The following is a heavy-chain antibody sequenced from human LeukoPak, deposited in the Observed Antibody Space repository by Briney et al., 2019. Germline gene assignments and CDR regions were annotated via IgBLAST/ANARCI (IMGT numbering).Heavy chain of an antibody. D-gene: IGHD4-17*01. Sequence: GGSLRLSCAVSGLTFNNYAMSWVRQAPGKGQEWVSAISKSGDRTYYAASAKGRFTIYRDNSKNTQYLQMNSLRAEDTAVYYCTVFGDSNHWGQGTLVTVSS. CDR2: ISKSGDRT. CDR1: GLTFNNYA. J-gene: IGHJ5*02. V-gene: IGHV3-23*01. CDR3: TVFGDSNH.